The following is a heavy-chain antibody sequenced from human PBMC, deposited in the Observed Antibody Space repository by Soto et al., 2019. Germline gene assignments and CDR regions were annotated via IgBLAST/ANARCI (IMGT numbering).Heavy chain of an antibody. J-gene: IGHJ5*02. V-gene: IGHV1-2*02. CDR2: MNPRSGGS. CDR1: GYTFTNYY. Sequence: GASVKVSCKASGYTFTNYYMHWLRQAPGQGLEWMGWMNPRSGGSKYAQAFQDRVTMTRDASISTAYMEMTSLRHGDTAVYFCARSDDSTSYPRDLWGPGTLVTV. CDR3: ARSDDSTSYPRDL. D-gene: IGHD4-4*01.